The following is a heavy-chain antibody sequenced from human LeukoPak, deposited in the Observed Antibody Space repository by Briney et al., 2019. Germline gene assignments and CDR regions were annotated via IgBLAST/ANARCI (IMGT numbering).Heavy chain of an antibody. CDR1: GYSFTSYW. CDR3: ARHSIPRGFDP. D-gene: IGHD2-21*01. CDR2: IYPGDSDT. V-gene: IGHV5-51*01. J-gene: IGHJ5*02. Sequence: GASLQISCKGSGYSFTSYWIGWVRQMPGKGLEWMGIIYPGDSDTRYSPSFQGQVTISADKSISTAYLQWSSLKASDTAMYYCARHSIPRGFDPWGQGTLVTVSS.